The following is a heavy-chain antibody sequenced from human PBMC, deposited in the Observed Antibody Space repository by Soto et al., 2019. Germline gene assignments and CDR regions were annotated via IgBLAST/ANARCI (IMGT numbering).Heavy chain of an antibody. J-gene: IGHJ6*02. CDR3: ARAVWFGEKGYDYYGMDV. V-gene: IGHV3-66*01. Sequence: PGGSLRLSCAPSGLSVSSNYMNWVRQAPGKGLEWVSVIYSGGRTYYADSVKGRFTISRDNSKNTLYLQMNSLRAEDTAVYYCARAVWFGEKGYDYYGMDVWGQGTTVTVSS. D-gene: IGHD3-10*01. CDR1: GLSVSSNY. CDR2: IYSGGRT.